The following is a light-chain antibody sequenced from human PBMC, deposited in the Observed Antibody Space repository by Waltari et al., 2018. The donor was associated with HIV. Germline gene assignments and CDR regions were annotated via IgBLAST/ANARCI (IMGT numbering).Light chain of an antibody. Sequence: QSVLTQPPSVSAAPGQKVTISCSGRTSNIGENYGSWYQQLPGTAPKHLLCCNDKRPSGIPDRFSGSKSGTSATLDITGVQSGDGADYYCETWENSLSAGVFGGGTKLTVL. CDR1: TSNIGENY. CDR2: CND. CDR3: ETWENSLSAGV. J-gene: IGLJ3*02. V-gene: IGLV1-51*01.